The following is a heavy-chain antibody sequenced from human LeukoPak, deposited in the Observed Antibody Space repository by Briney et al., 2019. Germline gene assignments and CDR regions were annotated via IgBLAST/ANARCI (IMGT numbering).Heavy chain of an antibody. J-gene: IGHJ6*02. Sequence: SQTLSLTCTVSGGSISSGSYYWSWIRQPARKGLEWIGRIYTSGSTNYNPSLKSRVTISVDTSKNQFSLKLSSVTAADTAVYYCAREGTVAGTGNYYYGMDVWGQGTTVTVSS. CDR3: AREGTVAGTGNYYYGMDV. D-gene: IGHD6-19*01. CDR1: GGSISSGSYY. CDR2: IYTSGST. V-gene: IGHV4-61*02.